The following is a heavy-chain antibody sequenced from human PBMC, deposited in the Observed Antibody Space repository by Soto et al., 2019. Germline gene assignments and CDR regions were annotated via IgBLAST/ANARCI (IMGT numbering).Heavy chain of an antibody. CDR2: ISSSSTNT. CDR3: ERSGSDFDY. D-gene: IGHD3-10*01. V-gene: IGHV3-11*05. Sequence: QVVLVESGGGLVKPGGSLRLSCAASGFTFSDYHMSWIRQAPGKGLEWVAHISSSSTNTNYADSVEGRFTISRDNAKNSLYLQMNSLRAADAAVYYCERSGSDFDYWGQGTLVTVSS. J-gene: IGHJ4*02. CDR1: GFTFSDYH.